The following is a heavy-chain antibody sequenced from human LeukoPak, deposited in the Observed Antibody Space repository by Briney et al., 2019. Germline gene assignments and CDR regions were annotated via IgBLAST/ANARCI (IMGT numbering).Heavy chain of an antibody. J-gene: IGHJ4*02. Sequence: GGSLRLSCAASGFTFDDYAMHWVRQAPGKGLEWVSGISWNSGSIGYADSVKGRFTISRDNAENSLYLQMNSLRAEDMALYYCAKDGYDFWSGGEYYFDYWGQGTLVTVSS. D-gene: IGHD3-3*01. V-gene: IGHV3-9*03. CDR3: AKDGYDFWSGGEYYFDY. CDR1: GFTFDDYA. CDR2: ISWNSGSI.